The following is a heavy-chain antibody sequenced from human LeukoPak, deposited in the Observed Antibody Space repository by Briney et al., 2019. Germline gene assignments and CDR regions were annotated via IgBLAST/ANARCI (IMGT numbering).Heavy chain of an antibody. Sequence: GGSLRLSCAASGFTFSSYGMHWVRQAPGKGLEWVAVIWYDGSNKYYADSVKGRFTISRDNSKSTLYLQMNSLRAEDTAVYYCARDGSIAAAGIGAFDIWGQGTMVTVSS. CDR3: ARDGSIAAAGIGAFDI. CDR2: IWYDGSNK. V-gene: IGHV3-33*01. CDR1: GFTFSSYG. J-gene: IGHJ3*02. D-gene: IGHD6-13*01.